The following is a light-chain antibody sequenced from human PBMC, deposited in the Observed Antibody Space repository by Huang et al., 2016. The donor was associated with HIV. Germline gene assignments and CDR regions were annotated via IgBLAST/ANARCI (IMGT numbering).Light chain of an antibody. J-gene: IGKJ4*01. CDR1: QSVTSY. CDR2: DAS. CDR3: QQRINWPLT. Sequence: EIVLTQSPATLSLSPGERATLSCRASQSVTSYLAWYQQNPGQPPRLLIYDASKMATGIPARFSGGGSGTDFTLTISSLEPEDFAVYFCQQRINWPLTFGGGTKVEI. V-gene: IGKV3-11*01.